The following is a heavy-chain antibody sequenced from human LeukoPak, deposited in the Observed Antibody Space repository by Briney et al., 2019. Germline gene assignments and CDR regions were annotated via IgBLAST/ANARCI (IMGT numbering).Heavy chain of an antibody. V-gene: IGHV3-21*01. J-gene: IGHJ4*02. CDR2: ISSSSSYT. D-gene: IGHD3-22*01. CDR3: ARDSSGSYYFDY. Sequence: GGSLRLSCADSGFTFSSYSMNWVRQAPGKGLEWVSSISSSSSYTYYADSVKGRFTISRDNAKNSLYLQMNSLRAEDTAVYYCARDSSGSYYFDYWGQGTLVTVSS. CDR1: GFTFSSYS.